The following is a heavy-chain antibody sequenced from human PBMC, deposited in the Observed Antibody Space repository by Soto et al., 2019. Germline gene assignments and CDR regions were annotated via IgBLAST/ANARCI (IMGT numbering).Heavy chain of an antibody. CDR2: IWYDGSNK. J-gene: IGHJ4*02. CDR3: ARDYDSSDYYFNPDY. D-gene: IGHD3-22*01. CDR1: GFTFSSYG. V-gene: IGHV3-33*01. Sequence: GGSLRLSCAASGFTFSSYGMHWVRQAPGKGLEWVAVIWYDGSNKYYADSVKGRFTISRDNSKNTLYLQMNSLRAEDTAVYYCARDYDSSDYYFNPDYWGQGTLVTVSS.